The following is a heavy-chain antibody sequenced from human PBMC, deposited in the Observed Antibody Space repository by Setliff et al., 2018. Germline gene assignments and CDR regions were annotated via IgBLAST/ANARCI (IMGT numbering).Heavy chain of an antibody. CDR1: DFSVGSVYY. V-gene: IGHV4-38-2*01. CDR3: ARTSTGRYFDF. CDR2: IYYSGTT. D-gene: IGHD2-2*01. Sequence: SETLSLPCAVSDFSVGSVYYWGWIRQPPGRGLEWIANIYYSGTTHYSPSFESRVTMSVDTSKNQVSLKLSSVTAADSALYYCARTSTGRYFDFWGRGTLVTVSS. J-gene: IGHJ2*01.